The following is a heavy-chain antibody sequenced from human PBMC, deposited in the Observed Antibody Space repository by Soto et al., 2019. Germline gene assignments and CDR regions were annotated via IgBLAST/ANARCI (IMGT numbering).Heavy chain of an antibody. CDR2: INSDGSST. Sequence: GGSLRLSCAASGFTFSSYWMHWVRQAPGKGLVWVSRINSDGSSTSYADSVKGRFTISRDNAKNTLYLQMNSLRAEDTAVYYCARASPMYYFDYWGQGTLVTVSS. CDR3: ARASPMYYFDY. CDR1: GFTFSSYW. V-gene: IGHV3-74*01. J-gene: IGHJ4*02.